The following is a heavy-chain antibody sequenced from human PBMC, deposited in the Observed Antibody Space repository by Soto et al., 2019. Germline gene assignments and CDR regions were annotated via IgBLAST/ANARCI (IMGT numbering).Heavy chain of an antibody. CDR3: ARTRGPYSGYEGDAFDI. D-gene: IGHD5-12*01. Sequence: QVQLVQSGAEVKKPGASVKVSCKASGYTFTSYGISWVRQAPGQGLEWMGWISAYNGNTNYAQKLKGRVTRTTDTSTSTAYMELRSLRSDDTSVYYCARTRGPYSGYEGDAFDIWGQGTMVTVSS. CDR1: GYTFTSYG. J-gene: IGHJ3*02. V-gene: IGHV1-18*01. CDR2: ISAYNGNT.